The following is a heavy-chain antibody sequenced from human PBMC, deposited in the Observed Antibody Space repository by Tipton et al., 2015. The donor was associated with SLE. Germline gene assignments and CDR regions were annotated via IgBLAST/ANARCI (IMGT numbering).Heavy chain of an antibody. D-gene: IGHD6-13*01. Sequence: SLRLSCAASGFRFDDYAMHWVRHAPGKGLEWVSGISWNSGYIGSADSVKGRFTISGDNAKNSLYLEMNSLRAEDTALYYCAKDYKDSRDAFDIWGQGTVVTVSS. J-gene: IGHJ3*02. CDR2: ISWNSGYI. CDR1: GFRFDDYA. CDR3: AKDYKDSRDAFDI. V-gene: IGHV3-9*01.